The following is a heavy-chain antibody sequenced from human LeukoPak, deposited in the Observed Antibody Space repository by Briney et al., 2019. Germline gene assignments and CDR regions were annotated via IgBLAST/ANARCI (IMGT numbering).Heavy chain of an antibody. Sequence: SETLSLTCTVSGGSISSSSYYWGWIRQPPGKGLEWIGSIYYSGSTYYNPSLKSRVTISVDTSKNQFSLKLSSVTAADTAVYYCARGQIKFQHWGQGTLVTVSS. D-gene: IGHD5-24*01. J-gene: IGHJ1*01. V-gene: IGHV4-39*07. CDR1: GGSISSSSYY. CDR3: ARGQIKFQH. CDR2: IYYSGST.